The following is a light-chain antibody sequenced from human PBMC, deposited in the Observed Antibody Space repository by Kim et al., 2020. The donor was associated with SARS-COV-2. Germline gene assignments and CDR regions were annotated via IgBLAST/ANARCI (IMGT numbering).Light chain of an antibody. V-gene: IGLV1-47*01. CDR1: SSNIGSNY. Sequence: QSVLTQPPSASGTPGQRVSISCSGSSSNIGSNYVYWYQQFPGTAPKLLISRNNQRPSAVPDRFSGSESGTSASLAISGLRSEDEGDYYCSSWDASLSGWVFGGGTQLTVL. CDR2: RNN. J-gene: IGLJ3*02. CDR3: SSWDASLSGWV.